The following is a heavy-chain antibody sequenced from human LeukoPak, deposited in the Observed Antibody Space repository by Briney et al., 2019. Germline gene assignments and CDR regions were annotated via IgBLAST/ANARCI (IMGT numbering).Heavy chain of an antibody. Sequence: PGGSLRLSCAASGFTFSTYTMNWVRQAPGKGLEWVSSISSSSSYISYADSVKGRFTISRDNAKNSLYLQMNSLRADDTAVYYCARGQCPDYWGQGTLVTVSS. J-gene: IGHJ4*02. V-gene: IGHV3-21*01. CDR1: GFTFSTYT. D-gene: IGHD6-19*01. CDR3: ARGQCPDY. CDR2: ISSSSSYI.